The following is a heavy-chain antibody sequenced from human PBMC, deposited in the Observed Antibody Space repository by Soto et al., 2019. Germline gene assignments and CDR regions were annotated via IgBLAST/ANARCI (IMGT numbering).Heavy chain of an antibody. CDR1: GFTFSSYG. CDR2: ISYDGSNK. Sequence: ESGGGVVQPGRSLRLSCAASGFTFSSYGMHWVRQAPGKGLEWVAVISYDGSNKYYADSVKGRFTISRDNSKNTLYLQMNSLRAEDTAVYYCAKVPHYSSSWLGDYWGQGTLVTVSS. J-gene: IGHJ4*02. V-gene: IGHV3-30*18. CDR3: AKVPHYSSSWLGDY. D-gene: IGHD6-13*01.